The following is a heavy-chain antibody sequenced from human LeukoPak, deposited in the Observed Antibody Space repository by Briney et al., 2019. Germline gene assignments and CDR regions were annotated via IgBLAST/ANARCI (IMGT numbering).Heavy chain of an antibody. Sequence: SETLSLTCTVSGGSVSSSNYYWSWIRQPPGKGLEWIGYIYYSGSTYYNPSLQSRLTISLDTSKDQFSLKLSSVTAADTAVYYCAGYLTTVVANWFDPWGQGALVTVSS. CDR3: AGYLTTVVANWFDP. J-gene: IGHJ5*02. V-gene: IGHV4-30-4*08. CDR1: GGSVSSSNYY. CDR2: IYYSGST. D-gene: IGHD4-17*01.